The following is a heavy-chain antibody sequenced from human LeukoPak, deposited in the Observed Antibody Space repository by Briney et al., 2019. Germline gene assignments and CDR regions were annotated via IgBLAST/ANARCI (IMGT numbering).Heavy chain of an antibody. CDR3: ARPWLSSGWYRAQSGLDAFDI. D-gene: IGHD6-19*01. Sequence: GGSLRLSCAASGFTFSSYSMNWVRQAPGKGLEWVSYISSSSSTIYYADSLKARFTISRDNAKNSLYLQINSLRDEDTAVYYCARPWLSSGWYRAQSGLDAFDIWGQGTMVTVSS. J-gene: IGHJ3*02. V-gene: IGHV3-48*02. CDR2: ISSSSSTI. CDR1: GFTFSSYS.